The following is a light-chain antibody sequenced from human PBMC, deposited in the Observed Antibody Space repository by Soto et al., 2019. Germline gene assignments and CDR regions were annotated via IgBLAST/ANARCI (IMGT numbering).Light chain of an antibody. CDR3: QQYNSYST. J-gene: IGKJ1*01. Sequence: DIPMTQSPSTLSASVGNRVTITIRASQSSSSWLAWYQQKPGQAPKLLIYDASSLESRVPSRFSGSGSGTEFTLTISSLQPNDFATYYCQQYNSYSTFGQGTKVDIK. V-gene: IGKV1-5*01. CDR2: DAS. CDR1: QSSSSW.